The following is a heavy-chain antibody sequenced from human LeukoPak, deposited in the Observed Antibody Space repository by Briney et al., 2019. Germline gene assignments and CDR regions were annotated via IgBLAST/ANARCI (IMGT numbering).Heavy chain of an antibody. CDR3: VRDHDWSFDL. J-gene: IGHJ4*02. CDR2: ISGSGGST. Sequence: PGGSLRLSCAASGFTFSSYAMSWVRQAPGKGLEWVSAISGSGGSTYYADSVKGRFTISRDNSKNTLYLHVNSLRDEDTAVYYCVRDHDWSFDLWGQGALVTVSS. CDR1: GFTFSSYA. D-gene: IGHD1-1*01. V-gene: IGHV3-23*01.